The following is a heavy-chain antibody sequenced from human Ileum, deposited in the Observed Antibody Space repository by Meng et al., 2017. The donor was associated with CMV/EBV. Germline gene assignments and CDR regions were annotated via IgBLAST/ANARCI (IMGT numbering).Heavy chain of an antibody. D-gene: IGHD5-12*01. CDR1: GLNVSRSH. V-gene: IGHV3-53*01. CDR3: ARNGREELVATADAFAL. CDR2: LYSGNGA. J-gene: IGHJ3*01. Sequence: GESLKISCAASGLNVSRSHLSWVRQAPGKGLEWVAVLYSGNGAYYADSVKGRFTITRDNSKNTLYLQMESLRAEDTAVYICARNGREELVATADAFALWGQGTMVTVSS.